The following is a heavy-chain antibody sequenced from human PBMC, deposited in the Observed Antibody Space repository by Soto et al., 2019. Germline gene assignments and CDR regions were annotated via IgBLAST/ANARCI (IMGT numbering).Heavy chain of an antibody. J-gene: IGHJ4*02. CDR1: GAPISSGDYY. V-gene: IGHV4-30-4*01. Sequence: PSETLSLTCKVSGAPISSGDYYWSWVRQAPGKGLEWIGYIYYSGSTYYNPSLKRRLDISLDASKNVFSLRLTSVAASDTAVYLCAGVGYGVDKLSYCGQGMSVTVSS. CDR2: IYYSGST. D-gene: IGHD4-17*01. CDR3: AGVGYGVDKLSY.